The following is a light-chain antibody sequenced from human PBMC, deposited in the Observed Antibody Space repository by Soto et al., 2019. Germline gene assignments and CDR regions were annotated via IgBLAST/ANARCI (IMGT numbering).Light chain of an antibody. CDR1: QSISSW. Sequence: QMTQSPSTLSASVGDRVTITCRASQSISSWLAWYQQKPGKAPKLLIYDASSLESGVPSRFSGSGSGTEFTLTISSLQPDDFATYYCQQYNSYWTLGQGTKVDIK. CDR2: DAS. J-gene: IGKJ1*01. V-gene: IGKV1-5*01. CDR3: QQYNSYWT.